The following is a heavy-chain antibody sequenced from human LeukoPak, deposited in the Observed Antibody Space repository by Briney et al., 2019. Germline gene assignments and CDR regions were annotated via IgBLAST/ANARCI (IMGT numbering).Heavy chain of an antibody. D-gene: IGHD6-6*01. CDR2: IYYSGST. CDR3: ARGVKIESSSSSCNGYLDL. J-gene: IGHJ2*01. V-gene: IGHV4-59*08. CDR1: VGSISTYY. Sequence: SETLSLTCTVSVGSISTYYWSWIRQPPGKGLEWIGYIYYSGSTNYNPSLKSRVTISVDTSKNQFSLKLRSVTAADTAVYYCARGVKIESSSSSCNGYLDLWGRGPKAPVSS.